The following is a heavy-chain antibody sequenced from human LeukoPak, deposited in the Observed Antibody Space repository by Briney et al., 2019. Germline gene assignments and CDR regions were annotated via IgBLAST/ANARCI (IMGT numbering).Heavy chain of an antibody. CDR1: GFTFGDYA. CDR2: IRSKAYGGTT. J-gene: IGHJ4*02. V-gene: IGHV3-49*03. Sequence: PGGSLRLSGTASGFTFGDYAMSWFRQAPGKGLEWGGFIRSKAYGGTTEYAASVKGRFTISSDDSKSIAYLKMNSLKTEDTAVYYCTSRKLGFFSLFDYWGQGTLVTVSS. CDR3: TSRKLGFFSLFDY. D-gene: IGHD7-27*01.